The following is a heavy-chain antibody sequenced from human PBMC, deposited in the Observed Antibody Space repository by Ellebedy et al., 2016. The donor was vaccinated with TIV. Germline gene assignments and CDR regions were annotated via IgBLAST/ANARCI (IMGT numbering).Heavy chain of an antibody. CDR3: ARVSNLKGADY. CDR1: GGSFSGYY. D-gene: IGHD3-16*01. Sequence: MPSETLSPTCAVYGGSFSGYYWSWIRQPPGKGLEWIGEINHGGSTNYNPSLKSRVSISVDTSKNQFSLKLTSVTAADTAVYYCARVSNLKGADYWGQGTLVTVSS. CDR2: INHGGST. V-gene: IGHV4-34*01. J-gene: IGHJ4*02.